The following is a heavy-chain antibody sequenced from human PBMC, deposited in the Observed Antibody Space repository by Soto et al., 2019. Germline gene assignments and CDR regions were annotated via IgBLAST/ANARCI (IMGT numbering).Heavy chain of an antibody. J-gene: IGHJ3*02. CDR1: GGSMSSGGYY. D-gene: IGHD4-17*01. CDR2: IYYSGST. CDR3: ASTRNDYGDYVDAFDI. V-gene: IGHV4-31*03. Sequence: TLALTSTVSGGSMSSGGYYWSLIRQHPGKGLEWIGYIYYSGSTYYNPSLKSRVTISVDTSKNQFSLKLSSVTAADTAVYYCASTRNDYGDYVDAFDIWGQGTMVTVSS.